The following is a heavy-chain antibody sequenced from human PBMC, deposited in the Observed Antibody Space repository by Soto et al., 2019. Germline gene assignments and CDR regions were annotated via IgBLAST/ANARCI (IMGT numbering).Heavy chain of an antibody. V-gene: IGHV3-33*01. Sequence: LRLSCASSGFTGSSYGMHWVRQAPGEGLEWVAVIWYDGSNKYYADSVKGRFTISRDNSKNTLYLQMNSLRAEDTAVYYCARVRYYYDSSGYYYYYGMDVWGQGTTVTVSS. J-gene: IGHJ6*02. CDR1: GFTGSSYG. D-gene: IGHD3-22*01. CDR2: IWYDGSNK. CDR3: ARVRYYYDSSGYYYYYGMDV.